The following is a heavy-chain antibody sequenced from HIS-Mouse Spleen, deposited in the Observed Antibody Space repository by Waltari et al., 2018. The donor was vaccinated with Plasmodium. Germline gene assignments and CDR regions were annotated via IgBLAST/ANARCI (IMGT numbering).Heavy chain of an antibody. D-gene: IGHD3-10*01. CDR3: ARGYGSGSYYN. V-gene: IGHV4-30-2*01. Sequence: QLQLQESGSGLVKPSQTLSLTCPVSGGSISSGGYSWSWFRQPPGKGLEWIGYMYPSGSTYYNPSLKSRVTISVDRSKNQFSLKLSSVTAADTAVYYCARGYGSGSYYNWGQGTLVTVSS. CDR1: GGSISSGGYS. J-gene: IGHJ4*02. CDR2: MYPSGST.